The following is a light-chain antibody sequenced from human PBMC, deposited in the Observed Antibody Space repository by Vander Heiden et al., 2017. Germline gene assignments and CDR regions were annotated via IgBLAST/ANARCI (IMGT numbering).Light chain of an antibody. CDR1: SSDVGGYDS. J-gene: IGLJ1*01. Sequence: QSALTQPPPGSGSLGQVIAISFAGTSSDVGGYDSVSWYQHHPGKAPKLLIYEVTYRPSGVPIRFSGSKSGNTASLTISGLQAEDESDYYCSSYTTSGTRLFGTGTSVTVL. V-gene: IGLV2-14*01. CDR2: EVT. CDR3: SSYTTSGTRL.